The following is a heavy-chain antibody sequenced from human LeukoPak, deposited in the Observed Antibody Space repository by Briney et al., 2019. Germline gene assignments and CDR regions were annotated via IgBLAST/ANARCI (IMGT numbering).Heavy chain of an antibody. D-gene: IGHD6-13*01. J-gene: IGHJ4*02. Sequence: SGPTLVNPTQTLTLTCTFSGFSLSTSGVGVGWIRHPPGKALEWLALIYWNDEKRYSPSLKSRLTVTKDTSKNQVVLTMTNMDPVDTATYYCAQSPDSSRWWYFDYWGQGTLVTVSS. CDR3: AQSPDSSRWWYFDY. V-gene: IGHV2-5*01. CDR2: IYWNDEK. CDR1: GFSLSTSGVG.